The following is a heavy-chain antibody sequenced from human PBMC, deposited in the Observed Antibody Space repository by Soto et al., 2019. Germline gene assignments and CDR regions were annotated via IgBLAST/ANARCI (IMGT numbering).Heavy chain of an antibody. D-gene: IGHD3-16*02. CDR3: ARDHDYVWGSYRFPMDV. J-gene: IGHJ6*02. V-gene: IGHV1-2*04. CDR1: GYTFTGYY. Sequence: QVQLVQSGAEVKKPGASVKVSCKASGYTFTGYYMHWVRQAPGQGLEWMGWINPNRSGTNYAQKFQGWVTMTRDTSISTAYMELSRLRSDDTAVYYCARDHDYVWGSYRFPMDVWGQGTTVTVSS. CDR2: INPNRSGT.